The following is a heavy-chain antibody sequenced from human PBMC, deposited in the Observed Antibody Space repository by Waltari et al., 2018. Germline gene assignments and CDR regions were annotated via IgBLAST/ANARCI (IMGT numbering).Heavy chain of an antibody. V-gene: IGHV3-15*01. CDR3: TTDGGIGPRPIFDS. Sequence: EVQLVEFGGGLVKPGGSLRLSCSTYGFTVTDGWMSWARQAPGKGLEWVARIKSKRSGGTTDYAEAVKGRFTISRDDSKSTLYLEMNSLKTEDTAVYYCTTDGGIGPRPIFDSWGRGTLVTVSS. D-gene: IGHD6-6*01. J-gene: IGHJ4*02. CDR1: GFTVTDGW. CDR2: IKSKRSGGTT.